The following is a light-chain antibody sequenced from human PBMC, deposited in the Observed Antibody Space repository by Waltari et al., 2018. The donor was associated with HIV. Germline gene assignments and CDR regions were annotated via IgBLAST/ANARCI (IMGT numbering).Light chain of an antibody. CDR3: QQYNNWPIT. Sequence: EKVMTQSPATLSVSPGERATLSCRASQSVSSNLAWYQQKPGQAPRLLIYGASTRATGIPARLSATGSGTEFSLTISSLQSEDFAVYYCQQYNNWPITFGQGTRLEIK. CDR1: QSVSSN. J-gene: IGKJ5*01. CDR2: GAS. V-gene: IGKV3-15*01.